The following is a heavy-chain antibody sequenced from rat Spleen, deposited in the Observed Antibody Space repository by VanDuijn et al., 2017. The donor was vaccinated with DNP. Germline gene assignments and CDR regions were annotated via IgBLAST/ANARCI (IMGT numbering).Heavy chain of an antibody. D-gene: IGHD1-10*01. CDR3: ATQGQLQWFPY. Sequence: EVQLVESGGGLVQPGGSLRLSCAASGFTFSAYYMAWVRQAPAKGLQWVAYIGSAAYAPYYGDSVKGRFTISRDNAKSILYLQMDSLRSEDTATYYCATQGQLQWFPYWGQGSLVTVSS. CDR1: GFTFSAYY. J-gene: IGHJ3*01. V-gene: IGHV5-25*01. CDR2: IGSAAYAP.